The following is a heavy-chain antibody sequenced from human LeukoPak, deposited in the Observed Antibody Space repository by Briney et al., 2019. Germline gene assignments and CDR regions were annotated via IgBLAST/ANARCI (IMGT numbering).Heavy chain of an antibody. J-gene: IGHJ6*03. CDR2: IYYSGST. Sequence: PSETLSLTCTVSGGSIRGYYWSWVRQPPGKGLEWIAYIYYSGSTNYNPSLKSRVTISLDTPKNQFSLKLSSVTAADTAVYYCAVGATHYYMDVWGKGTTVTVSS. D-gene: IGHD3-16*01. V-gene: IGHV4-59*08. CDR3: AVGATHYYMDV. CDR1: GGSIRGYY.